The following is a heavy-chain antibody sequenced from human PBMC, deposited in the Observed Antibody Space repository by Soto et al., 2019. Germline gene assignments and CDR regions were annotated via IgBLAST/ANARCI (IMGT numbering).Heavy chain of an antibody. V-gene: IGHV1-18*01. Sequence: ASVKVSCKAAGYTFTSYGISWVRQAPGQGREWMGWISAYNGNTNYAQKLHGRVTMTTDTSTSTAYTELRSLRSDDTAVYYCARDWKVLGVIPYSYYGMLARGHGPPVTVSS. CDR1: GYTFTSYG. D-gene: IGHD3-10*01. J-gene: IGHJ6*02. CDR3: ARDWKVLGVIPYSYYGMLA. CDR2: ISAYNGNT.